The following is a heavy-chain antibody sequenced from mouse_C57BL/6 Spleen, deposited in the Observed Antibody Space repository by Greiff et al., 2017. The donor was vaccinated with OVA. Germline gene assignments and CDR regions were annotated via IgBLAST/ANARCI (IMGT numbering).Heavy chain of an antibody. D-gene: IGHD2-2*01. CDR1: GYTFTSYG. Sequence: VQLQESGAELARPGASVKLSCKASGYTFTSYGISWVKQRTGQGLEWIGEIYPRSGNTYYNEKFKGKATLTADKSSSTAYMELRSLTSEDSAVYFCARYGSLYYGYDEGYFDVWGTGTTVTVSS. V-gene: IGHV1-81*01. CDR2: IYPRSGNT. CDR3: ARYGSLYYGYDEGYFDV. J-gene: IGHJ1*03.